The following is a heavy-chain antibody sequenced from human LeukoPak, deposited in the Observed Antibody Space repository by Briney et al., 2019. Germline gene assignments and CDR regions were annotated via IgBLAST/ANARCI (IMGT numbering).Heavy chain of an antibody. J-gene: IGHJ4*02. CDR2: ISGSGGST. CDR1: GFTFSSYA. V-gene: IGHV3-23*01. D-gene: IGHD2-2*01. Sequence: PGGSLRLSCAASGFTFSSYAMSWVRQAPGKGLEWVSAISGSGGSTYYADSVKGRFTISRDNSKNTLYLQMNSLRAEDTAVYYCAKDQTPYCSSTSCPFDYWGQGTLVTVSS. CDR3: AKDQTPYCSSTSCPFDY.